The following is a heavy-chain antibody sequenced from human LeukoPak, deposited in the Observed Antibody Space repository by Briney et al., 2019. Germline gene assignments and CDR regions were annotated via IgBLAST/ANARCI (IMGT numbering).Heavy chain of an antibody. CDR1: GFTFSSYA. CDR3: ARVGSSGYGDVFDI. V-gene: IGHV3-53*05. J-gene: IGHJ3*02. D-gene: IGHD3-22*01. Sequence: PGGSLRLSCAASGFTFSSYAMSWVRQAPGKGLEWVSVIYSGGSTYYTDSVKGRFTISRDNSKNTLYLQMNSLRAEDTAVYYCARVGSSGYGDVFDIWGQGTMVTVSS. CDR2: IYSGGST.